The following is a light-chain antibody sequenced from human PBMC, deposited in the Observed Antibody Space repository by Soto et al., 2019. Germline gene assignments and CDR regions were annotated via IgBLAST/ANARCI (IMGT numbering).Light chain of an antibody. CDR3: NSFRVSHLYV. CDR1: STDVGGYNA. Sequence: SVLSQPASVSGSPGQTITISCTGTSTDVGGYNAVSWYQHHPGKAPKLIIYEVTHRPSGVSDRFSASKSGNTASLTISGLQAEDEADYYCNSFRVSHLYVFGTGTKAT. CDR2: EVT. V-gene: IGLV2-14*01. J-gene: IGLJ1*01.